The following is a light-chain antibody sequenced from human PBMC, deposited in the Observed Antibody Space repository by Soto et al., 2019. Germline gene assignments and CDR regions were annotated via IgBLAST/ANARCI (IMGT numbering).Light chain of an antibody. J-gene: IGKJ4*01. CDR1: QSISSY. CDR3: QQSYSGPLT. Sequence: DIQMTQSPSSLSASVGDRVTITCRASQSISSYLNWYQQKPGKAPTVLIYAASSLQSGVPSRFSGIGSGTDFTLSISSLQPEDFATYYCQQSYSGPLTFGGGTKVEIK. CDR2: AAS. V-gene: IGKV1-39*01.